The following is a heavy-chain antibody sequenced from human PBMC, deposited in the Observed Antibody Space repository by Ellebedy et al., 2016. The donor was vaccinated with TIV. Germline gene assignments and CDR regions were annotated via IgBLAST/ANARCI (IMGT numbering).Heavy chain of an antibody. D-gene: IGHD6-13*01. CDR3: ARSGASAGMY. CDR2: IRGGI. Sequence: GGSLRLXCAASGFTLSDYYMSWMRQAPGKGLEWVSYIRGGIHYADSVKGRFTISRDNAKNSLYLQMNSLRVEDTAVYYCARSGASAGMYWGQGTQVTVSS. CDR1: GFTLSDYY. J-gene: IGHJ4*02. V-gene: IGHV3-11*01.